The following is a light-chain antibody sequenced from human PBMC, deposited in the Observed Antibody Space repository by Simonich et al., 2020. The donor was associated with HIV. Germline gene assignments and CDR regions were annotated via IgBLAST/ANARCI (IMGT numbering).Light chain of an antibody. J-gene: IGKJ2*01. CDR1: QSVRSQ. CDR3: QQYNSYPYT. V-gene: IGKV3D-15*01. CDR2: DAS. Sequence: EIVMTQSPATLSLSPGERATLFCRASQSVRSQLAWYQQKPGQAPRLLIYDASNRATGIPARFSGSGSGTLFTLTISSLQPDDFATYYCQQYNSYPYTFGQGTKLEIK.